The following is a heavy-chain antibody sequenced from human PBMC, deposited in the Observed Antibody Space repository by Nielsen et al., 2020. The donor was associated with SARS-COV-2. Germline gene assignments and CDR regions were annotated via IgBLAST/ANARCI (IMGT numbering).Heavy chain of an antibody. CDR3: ARKTGTWAPDY. V-gene: IGHV4-39*01. CDR2: IYYSGST. CDR1: GGSISSYY. Sequence: SETLSLTCTVSGGSISSYYWGWIRQPPGKGLEWIGSIYYSGSTYYNPSLKSRVTISVDTSKNQFSLKLSSVTAADTAVYYCARKTGTWAPDYWGQGTLVTVSS. J-gene: IGHJ4*02. D-gene: IGHD3-9*01.